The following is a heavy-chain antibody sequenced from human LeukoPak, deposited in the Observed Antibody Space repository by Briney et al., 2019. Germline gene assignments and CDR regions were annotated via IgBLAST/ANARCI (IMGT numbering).Heavy chain of an antibody. V-gene: IGHV3-30*02. J-gene: IGHJ4*02. CDR1: GFVHSDYG. CDR3: AKESDSGYHSEGPRN. D-gene: IGHD5-12*01. Sequence: GGSLRLSCAASGFVHSDYGMHWVRQAPGKGLEWVAFVRNDGSNEYYVGSVKGRFTISRDKSKNTLYLQMNSLRVEDTAVYSCAKESDSGYHSEGPRNWGLGTLVTVSS. CDR2: VRNDGSNE.